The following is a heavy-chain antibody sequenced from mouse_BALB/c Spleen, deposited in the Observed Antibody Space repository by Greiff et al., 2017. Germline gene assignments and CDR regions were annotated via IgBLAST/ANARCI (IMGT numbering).Heavy chain of an antibody. Sequence: VQRVESGPGLVQPSQSLSITCTVSGFSLTSYGVHWVRQSPGKGLEWLGVIWSGGSTDYNAAFISRLSISKDNSKSQVFFKMNSLQANDTAIYYCARNFLSPNSYYFDYWGQGTTLTVSS. CDR2: IWSGGST. V-gene: IGHV2-2*02. CDR1: GFSLTSYG. CDR3: ARNFLSPNSYYFDY. D-gene: IGHD4-1*01. J-gene: IGHJ2*01.